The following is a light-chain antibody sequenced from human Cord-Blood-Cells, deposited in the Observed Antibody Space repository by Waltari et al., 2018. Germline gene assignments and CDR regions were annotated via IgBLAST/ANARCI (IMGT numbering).Light chain of an antibody. CDR3: NSRDSSGNHYV. CDR2: GKN. Sequence: SSELTQDPAVSVALRPTVRITCQGDSLRSYYASWYQQKPGQAPVLVICGKNNRPSGIPDRFSGSSSGNTASLTITGAQAEDEADYYCNSRDSSGNHYVFGTGTKVTVL. J-gene: IGLJ1*01. CDR1: SLRSYY. V-gene: IGLV3-19*01.